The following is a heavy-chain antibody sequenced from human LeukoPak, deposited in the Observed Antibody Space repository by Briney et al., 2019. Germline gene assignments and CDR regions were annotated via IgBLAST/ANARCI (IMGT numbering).Heavy chain of an antibody. Sequence: GASVKVSCKASGYTFTSYGISWVRQAPGQGLEWMGWISANNGNTNYAQKLQGRVTMTTDTSTSTAYMELRSLRSDDTAVYYCARGRYYDSSGYYNLYGMDVWGQGTTVTVSS. CDR1: GYTFTSYG. CDR2: ISANNGNT. D-gene: IGHD3-22*01. J-gene: IGHJ6*02. V-gene: IGHV1-18*01. CDR3: ARGRYYDSSGYYNLYGMDV.